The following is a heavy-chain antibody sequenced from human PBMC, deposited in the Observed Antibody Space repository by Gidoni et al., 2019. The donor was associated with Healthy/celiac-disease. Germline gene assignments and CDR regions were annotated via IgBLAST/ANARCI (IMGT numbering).Heavy chain of an antibody. V-gene: IGHV3-23*01. Sequence: EVQLLASGGGLVQPGGSLRLSCAASGFTFSSYAMSWVRQAPGKGLEWVSAISGSGGSTYYADSVKGRFTISRVNSKNTLYLQMNSLRAEDTAVYYCAKNLWFGELVYYFDYWGQGTLVTVSS. CDR3: AKNLWFGELVYYFDY. J-gene: IGHJ4*02. D-gene: IGHD3-10*01. CDR1: GFTFSSYA. CDR2: ISGSGGST.